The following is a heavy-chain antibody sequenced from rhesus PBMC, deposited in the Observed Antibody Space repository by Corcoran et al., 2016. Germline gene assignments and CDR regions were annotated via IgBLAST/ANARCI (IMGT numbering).Heavy chain of an antibody. J-gene: IGHJ5-1*01. D-gene: IGHD1-14*01. V-gene: IGHV4-73*01. CDR1: GGSISDYY. Sequence: QVKLQQWGEGLVKPSETLSLTCAVYGGSISDYYWSWIRQPPGQGLEWIGNVAGYSPTPNNNPSLKNRVTISKDTSKNQFSLKLRSVTAADTAVYYCARDQNEGTNFRFDVWGPGVPVTVSA. CDR3: ARDQNEGTNFRFDV. CDR2: VAGYSPTP.